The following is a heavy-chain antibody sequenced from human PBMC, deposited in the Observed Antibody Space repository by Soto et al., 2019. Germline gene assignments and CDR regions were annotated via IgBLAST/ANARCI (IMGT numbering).Heavy chain of an antibody. CDR1: GYTFTSYG. CDR2: ISAYNGHT. V-gene: IGHV1-18*01. D-gene: IGHD3-10*02. J-gene: IGHJ4*02. CDR3: SRDVVVRGFIILWDY. Sequence: QVQLVQSGAEVKKPGASVKVSCKASGYTFTSYGISWVRQAPVQWLEWMGWISAYNGHTNYAHKLQGRVTMTPDTSTSTAYMELRSLRSDDTAFYYCSRDVVVRGFIILWDYLCQGPLVTVSS.